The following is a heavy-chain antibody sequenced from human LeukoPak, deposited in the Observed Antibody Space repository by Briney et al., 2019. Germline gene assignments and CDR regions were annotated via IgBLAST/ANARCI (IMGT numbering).Heavy chain of an antibody. V-gene: IGHV3-7*01. J-gene: IGHJ6*02. CDR1: GFTFSSYA. D-gene: IGHD3-22*01. CDR2: IKQDGSEK. Sequence: GGSLRLSCAASGFTFSSYAMSWVRQAPGKGLEWVANIKQDGSEKYYVDAVKGRFTISRDNAKNSLYLQMNSLRAEDTAVYYCARDRFQYDSSGYSRYYYYYGMDVWGQGTTVTVSS. CDR3: ARDRFQYDSSGYSRYYYYYGMDV.